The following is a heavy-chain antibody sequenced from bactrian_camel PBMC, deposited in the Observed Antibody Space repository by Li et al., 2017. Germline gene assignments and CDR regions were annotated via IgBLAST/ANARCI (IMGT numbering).Heavy chain of an antibody. V-gene: IGHV3S6*01. CDR1: GFTFTNCW. CDR3: AAKSNSDYEDPSLMYNY. Sequence: HVQLVKSGGGLVQPGGSLRLSCAASGFTFTNCWMHWVRQGPGKGLEWVADIWYGDGNVTDSVKGRFAISQDDAKNTLYLQMNSLKPEDTAVYYCAAKSNSDYEDPSLMYNYWGQGTQVTVS. J-gene: IGHJ4*01. CDR2: IWYGDGNV. D-gene: IGHD4*01.